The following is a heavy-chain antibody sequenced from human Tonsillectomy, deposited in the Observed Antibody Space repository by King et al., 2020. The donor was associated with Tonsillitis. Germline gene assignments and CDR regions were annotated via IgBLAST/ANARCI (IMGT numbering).Heavy chain of an antibody. J-gene: IGHJ4*02. Sequence: DVQLVESGGGLVQPGGSLRLSCAASGFTFSRYWMSWVRQAPGKGLERVANINQDESEKYYVGSVKGRFTVSRDNAKNSVYLQMNSLTAEDTAVYYCVRDDSSGYYYFDFWGQGTLVTVSS. D-gene: IGHD3-22*01. CDR1: GFTFSRYW. CDR3: VRDDSSGYYYFDF. V-gene: IGHV3-7*01. CDR2: INQDESEK.